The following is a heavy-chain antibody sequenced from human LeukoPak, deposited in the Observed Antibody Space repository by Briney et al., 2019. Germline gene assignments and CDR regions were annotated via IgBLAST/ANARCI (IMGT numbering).Heavy chain of an antibody. J-gene: IGHJ4*02. CDR1: GFTFSDYY. CDR3: ARRDIVVVPAAMGY. V-gene: IGHV3-11*01. CDR2: ISSSGSTI. D-gene: IGHD2-2*01. Sequence: GGSLRLSCAASGFTFSDYYMSWIRQAPGKGLEWVPYISSSGSTIYYADSVKGRFTISRDNAKNSLYLQMNSLRAEDTAVYYCARRDIVVVPAAMGYWGQGTLVTVSS.